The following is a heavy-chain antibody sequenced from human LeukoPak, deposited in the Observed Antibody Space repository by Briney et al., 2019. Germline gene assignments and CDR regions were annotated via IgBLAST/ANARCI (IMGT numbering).Heavy chain of an antibody. CDR3: ARASGGFGEPSYAFDI. CDR1: GFTFSSYA. D-gene: IGHD3-10*01. CDR2: ISGSGGST. Sequence: GGSLRLSCAASGFTFSSYAMSWVRQAPGKGLEWVSAISGSGGSTYYADSVKGRFTISRDNSKNTLYLQMNSLRAEDTAVYYCARASGGFGEPSYAFDIWGQGTMVTVSS. J-gene: IGHJ3*02. V-gene: IGHV3-23*01.